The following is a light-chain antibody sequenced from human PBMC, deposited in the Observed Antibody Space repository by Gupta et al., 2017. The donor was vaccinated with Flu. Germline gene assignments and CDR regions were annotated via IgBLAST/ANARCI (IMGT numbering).Light chain of an antibody. CDR3: SSRAGSNTYV. Sequence: QSALPPLPSSSAPPGPSVTLSCTGTSTDVVGLNYVYWYQHHPRKEPKVIIYGVTKRPAGVPDRFSGSRSGNTASLTVSELQAEDEAIYYCSSRAGSNTYVFGTGTKVTV. CDR2: GVT. V-gene: IGLV2-8*01. CDR1: STDVVGLNY. J-gene: IGLJ1*01.